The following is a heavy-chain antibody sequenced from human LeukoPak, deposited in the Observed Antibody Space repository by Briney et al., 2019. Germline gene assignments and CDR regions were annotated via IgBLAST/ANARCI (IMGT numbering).Heavy chain of an antibody. D-gene: IGHD6-13*01. V-gene: IGHV4-59*01. CDR3: ARATAAAGMDV. CDR1: GGSISTYY. J-gene: IGHJ6*02. Sequence: SETLSLTCTVSGGSISTYYWSWIRQPPGKGLEWIGYIYYSGSTNYNPSLKSRVTISVDTSKNQFSLKLSSVTAADTAVYYCARATAAAGMDVWGQGTTVTVSS. CDR2: IYYSGST.